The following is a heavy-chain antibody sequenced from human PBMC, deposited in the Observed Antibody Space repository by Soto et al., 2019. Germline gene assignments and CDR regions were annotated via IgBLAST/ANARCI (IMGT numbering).Heavy chain of an antibody. V-gene: IGHV3-33*01. D-gene: IGHD2-2*01. CDR3: ARVPHVLVPPDV. J-gene: IGHJ6*02. CDR1: GFTFSSYG. CDR2: IWYDGSNK. Sequence: QVQLVESGGGVVQPGRSLRLSCAASGFTFSSYGMHWVRQAPGKGLEWVAVIWYDGSNKYYADSVKGRFTISRDNSKNTLYLQMNSLRAEDTAVYYCARVPHVLVPPDVWGQGTTVTVSS.